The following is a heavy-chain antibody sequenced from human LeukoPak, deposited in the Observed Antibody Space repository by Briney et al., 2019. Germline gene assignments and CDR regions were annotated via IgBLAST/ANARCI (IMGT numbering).Heavy chain of an antibody. Sequence: SVKVSCKASGGTFSSYAISWVRQAPGQGLEWMRGIIPIFGTADYAQKFQGRVTITADESTSTAYMELSSLRSEDTAVYYCARPTYDSSDYEYFQHWGQGTLVTVSS. D-gene: IGHD3-22*01. CDR2: IIPIFGTA. V-gene: IGHV1-69*13. CDR3: ARPTYDSSDYEYFQH. J-gene: IGHJ1*01. CDR1: GGTFSSYA.